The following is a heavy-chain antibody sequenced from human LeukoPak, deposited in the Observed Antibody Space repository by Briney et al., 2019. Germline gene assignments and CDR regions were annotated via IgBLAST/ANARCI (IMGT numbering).Heavy chain of an antibody. CDR1: GFTFSSYA. V-gene: IGHV3-30-3*01. CDR2: ISYDGSNK. J-gene: IGHJ4*02. Sequence: KAGGSLRLSCAASGFTFSSYAMHWVRQAPGKGLEWVAVISYDGSNKYYADSVKGRFTISRDNSKNTLYLQMNSLRAEDTAVYYCARGSYSSSWYRTYYFDYWGQGTLVTVSS. D-gene: IGHD6-13*01. CDR3: ARGSYSSSWYRTYYFDY.